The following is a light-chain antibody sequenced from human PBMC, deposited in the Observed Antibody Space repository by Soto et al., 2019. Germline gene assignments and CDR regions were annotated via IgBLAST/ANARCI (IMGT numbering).Light chain of an antibody. CDR1: QSVSSY. Sequence: EIVLTQSPGTLSLSVGERVTLSCRASQSVSSYLAWYQQTPGQAPRLLIYDTSNRAPGTPDRFSGSESGTDLTLTISRLEPEDFTGYYCQQYGSSPLAFGGGTTVEIK. CDR3: QQYGSSPLA. CDR2: DTS. J-gene: IGKJ4*01. V-gene: IGKV3-20*01.